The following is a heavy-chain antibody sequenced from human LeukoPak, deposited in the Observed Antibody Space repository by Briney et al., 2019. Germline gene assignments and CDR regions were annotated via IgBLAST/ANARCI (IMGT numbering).Heavy chain of an antibody. CDR3: ATTGAAAGSGYYFDY. D-gene: IGHD6-13*01. V-gene: IGHV1-69*06. J-gene: IGHJ4*02. CDR2: IIPIFGTA. Sequence: ASVNVSCTASGGTFSSYAISWVRQAPGQGLEWMGGIIPIFGTANYAQKFQGRVTITADKSTSTAYMELSSLRSEDTAVYYCATTGAAAGSGYYFDYWGQGTLVTVSS. CDR1: GGTFSSYA.